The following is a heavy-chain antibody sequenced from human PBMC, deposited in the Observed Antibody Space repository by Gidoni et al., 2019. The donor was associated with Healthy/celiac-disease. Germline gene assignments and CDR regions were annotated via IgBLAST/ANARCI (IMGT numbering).Heavy chain of an antibody. CDR2: IYSGGST. V-gene: IGHV3-66*02. D-gene: IGHD3-22*01. J-gene: IGHJ4*02. CDR1: RFPVSSNY. Sequence: VQLVESGGVLVQPGGSLRLSCAASRFPVSSNYLSWVRQAPGKGLEWVSVIYSGGSTYYADSVKGRFTISRDNSKNTLYLQMNSLRAEDTAVYYCARDLGYYYDSSGYYDLESYWGQGTLVTVSS. CDR3: ARDLGYYYDSSGYYDLESY.